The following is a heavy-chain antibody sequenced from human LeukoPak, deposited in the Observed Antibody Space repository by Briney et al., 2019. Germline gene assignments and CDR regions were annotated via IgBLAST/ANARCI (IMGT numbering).Heavy chain of an antibody. Sequence: ATVKLSCKASGYTFTDNYIHWVHQAPGKGLEWMGRVDPEDGERIYAEKFQGRVTITADTSTDTAYMELSSLRSEDTAVYYCATIRVGASQLFDYWGQGTLVTVSS. CDR1: GYTFTDNY. CDR3: ATIRVGASQLFDY. J-gene: IGHJ4*02. CDR2: VDPEDGER. V-gene: IGHV1-69-2*01. D-gene: IGHD1-26*01.